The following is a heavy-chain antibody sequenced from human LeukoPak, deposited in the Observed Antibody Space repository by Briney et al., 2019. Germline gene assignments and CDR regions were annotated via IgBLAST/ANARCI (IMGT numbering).Heavy chain of an antibody. V-gene: IGHV3-66*01. CDR2: IYSGGST. CDR1: GVTFSNHA. J-gene: IGHJ4*02. CDR3: ARDEPSPDSTDLDY. D-gene: IGHD2/OR15-2a*01. Sequence: PGGSLRLSCAASGVTFSNHAMSWVRQAPGKGLEWVSVIYSGGSTYYADSVKGRFTISRDNSKNTLYLQMNSLRAEDTAVYYCARDEPSPDSTDLDYWGQGTLVTVSS.